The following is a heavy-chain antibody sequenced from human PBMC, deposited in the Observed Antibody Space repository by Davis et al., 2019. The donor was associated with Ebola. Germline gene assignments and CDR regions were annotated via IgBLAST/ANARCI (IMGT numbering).Heavy chain of an antibody. CDR2: ISYDGSNK. CDR1: GFTFSSYW. D-gene: IGHD6-19*01. CDR3: ARVGPSSGWYFGSAFDI. J-gene: IGHJ3*02. V-gene: IGHV3-30*14. Sequence: PGGSLRLSCAASGFTFSSYWMSWVRQAPGKGLEWVAVISYDGSNKYYADSVKGRFTISRHNSKNTLYLQMNSLRAEDTAVYYCARVGPSSGWYFGSAFDIWGQGTMVTVSS.